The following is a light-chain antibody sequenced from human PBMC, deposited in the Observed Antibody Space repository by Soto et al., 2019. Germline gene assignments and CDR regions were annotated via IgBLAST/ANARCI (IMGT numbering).Light chain of an antibody. CDR2: KAS. V-gene: IGKV1-5*03. J-gene: IGKJ1*01. CDR1: QTISTW. CDR3: QQYNGYSRT. Sequence: DIQMTQSPTTLSASVGDRVTITCRASQTISTWLAWYQQKPGKAPKLLIYKASTLESGVPSRFSGSGSETEFTLTISSLQPDDFATYYCQQYNGYSRTFGQGTKVEVK.